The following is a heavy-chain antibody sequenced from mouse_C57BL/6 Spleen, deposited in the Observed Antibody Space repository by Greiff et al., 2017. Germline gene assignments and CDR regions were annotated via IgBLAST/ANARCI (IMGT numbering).Heavy chain of an antibody. CDR2: IRNKANGYTT. CDR1: GFTFTDYY. V-gene: IGHV7-3*01. D-gene: IGHD1-1*01. Sequence: EVMLVESGGGLVQPGGSLSLSCAASGFTFTDYYMSWVRQPPGKALEWLGFIRNKANGYTTEYSASVKGRFTISRDNSQSILYLQMNALRAEDSATYYCARYISLRSSMDYWGQGTSVTVSS. J-gene: IGHJ4*01. CDR3: ARYISLRSSMDY.